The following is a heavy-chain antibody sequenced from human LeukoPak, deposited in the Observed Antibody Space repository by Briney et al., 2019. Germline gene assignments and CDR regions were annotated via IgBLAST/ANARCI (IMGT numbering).Heavy chain of an antibody. Sequence: SETLSLTCTVSGVSVSSGNYYWSWIRQPPGKGLEWIGYVYKSGGTNYNPSLKGQVTISVDTSKNQFSLKLSSVTTADTAVYYCARISLTMRDAFDIWGQGTTVAVST. CDR3: ARISLTMRDAFDI. J-gene: IGHJ3*02. V-gene: IGHV4-61*01. D-gene: IGHD4/OR15-4a*01. CDR2: VYKSGGT. CDR1: GVSVSSGNYY.